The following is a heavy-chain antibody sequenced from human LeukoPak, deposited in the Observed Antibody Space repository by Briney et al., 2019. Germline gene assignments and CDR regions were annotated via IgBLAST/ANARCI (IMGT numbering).Heavy chain of an antibody. Sequence: SETLSLTCAVSGYSISSGYYWGWIRQPPGKGLEWIGGIYHSGSTYYNPSLKSRVTISVDTSKNQFSLKLSSVTAADTAVYYCATFSSSWFFDYWGQGTLVTVSS. CDR3: ATFSSSWFFDY. J-gene: IGHJ4*02. V-gene: IGHV4-38-2*01. D-gene: IGHD6-13*01. CDR2: IYHSGST. CDR1: GYSISSGYY.